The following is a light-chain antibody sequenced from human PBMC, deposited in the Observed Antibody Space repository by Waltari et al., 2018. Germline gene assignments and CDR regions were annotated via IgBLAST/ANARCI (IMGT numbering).Light chain of an antibody. Sequence: QSVLTQPPSVSGAPGQRVTISCTGRTSNIGAGYDVQWYQQLPGTPPKLLISGSSNRHSGVPDRFSGSKSGTSASLAITGLQAEDEADYYCQSYDSSLSGCVFGTGTKVTVL. CDR1: TSNIGAGYD. CDR2: GSS. V-gene: IGLV1-40*01. J-gene: IGLJ1*01. CDR3: QSYDSSLSGCV.